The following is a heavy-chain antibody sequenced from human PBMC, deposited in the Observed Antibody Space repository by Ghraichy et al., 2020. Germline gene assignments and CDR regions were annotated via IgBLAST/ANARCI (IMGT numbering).Heavy chain of an antibody. D-gene: IGHD3-22*01. V-gene: IGHV4-59*01. J-gene: IGHJ4*02. CDR3: ARYYYDSSPYYRDY. Sequence: STNYNPSLKSRVTISVDTSKNQFSLKLTSVTAADTAVYYCARYYYDSSPYYRDYWGQGTLFTVSS. CDR2: ST.